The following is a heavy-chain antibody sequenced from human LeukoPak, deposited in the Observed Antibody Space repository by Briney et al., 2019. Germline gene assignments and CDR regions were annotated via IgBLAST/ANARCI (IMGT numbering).Heavy chain of an antibody. Sequence: PSETLSLTCTVSGGSISSSSYYWGWIRQPPGKGLEWIGSIYYSGSTYYNPSLKSRVTISVDTSKNQFSLKLSSVTAADTAVYYCARGRTSWGYWGQGTLVTVSS. CDR2: IYYSGST. CDR3: ARGRTSWGY. J-gene: IGHJ4*02. CDR1: GGSISSSSYY. V-gene: IGHV4-39*07. D-gene: IGHD2-2*01.